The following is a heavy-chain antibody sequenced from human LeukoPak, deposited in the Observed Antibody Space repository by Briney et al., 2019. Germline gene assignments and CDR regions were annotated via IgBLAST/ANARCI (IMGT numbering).Heavy chain of an antibody. Sequence: GGSLRLSCAAXRXXFSSYWMHWVRQAPGKGLVWVSRINSDGSSTIYADSVKGRFTISRDYAKNTVYLQMNSLRVDDTAVYYCAGHYGSGRYHYYYMDVWGRGTTVTASS. CDR3: AGHYGSGRYHYYYMDV. J-gene: IGHJ6*03. CDR2: INSDGSST. V-gene: IGHV3-74*01. CDR1: RXXFSSYW. D-gene: IGHD3-10*01.